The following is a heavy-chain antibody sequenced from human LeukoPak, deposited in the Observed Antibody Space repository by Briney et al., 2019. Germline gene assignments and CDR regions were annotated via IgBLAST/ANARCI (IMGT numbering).Heavy chain of an antibody. Sequence: GGSLRLSCAASGFTFSSYGMHWVRQAPGKGLEWVAVISYDGGNKYYADSVKGRFTISRDNSKNTLYLQMNSLRAEDTAVYYCAKEELYGTIDYWGQGTLVTVSS. CDR3: AKEELYGTIDY. CDR1: GFTFSSYG. CDR2: ISYDGGNK. V-gene: IGHV3-30*18. J-gene: IGHJ4*02. D-gene: IGHD2/OR15-2a*01.